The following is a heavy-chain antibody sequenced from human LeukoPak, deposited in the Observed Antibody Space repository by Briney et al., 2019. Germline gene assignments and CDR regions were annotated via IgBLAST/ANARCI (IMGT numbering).Heavy chain of an antibody. D-gene: IGHD2-2*01. J-gene: IGHJ4*02. Sequence: KAGESMNISCKGSGYTFTSYLIGWVRQMPGKGLEWMGIIYPGDSDTRYSPSFQGQVTISANKSISTAYLQWSSLNASETALYYCARAGKVVPAANMVWSQGTLVTVSS. CDR1: GYTFTSYL. CDR3: ARAGKVVPAANMV. V-gene: IGHV5-51*03. CDR2: IYPGDSDT.